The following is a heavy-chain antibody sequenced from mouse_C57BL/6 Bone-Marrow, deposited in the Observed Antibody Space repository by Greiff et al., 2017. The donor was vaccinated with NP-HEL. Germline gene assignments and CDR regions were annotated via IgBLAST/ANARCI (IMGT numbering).Heavy chain of an antibody. CDR2: IWWDDDK. J-gene: IGHJ1*03. D-gene: IGHD1-1*01. CDR3: ARSHYGSSGRYFDV. CDR1: GFSLSTFGMG. Sequence: QVTLKESGPGILQPSQTLSLTCSFSGFSLSTFGMGVGWIRQPSGKGLEWLAHIWWDDDKYYNPALKSRLTISKDTSKNQVFLKIANVDTADTATYYCARSHYGSSGRYFDVWGTGTTVTVSS. V-gene: IGHV8-8*01.